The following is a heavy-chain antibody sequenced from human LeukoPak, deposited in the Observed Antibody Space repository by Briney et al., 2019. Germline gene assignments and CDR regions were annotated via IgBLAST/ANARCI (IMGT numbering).Heavy chain of an antibody. Sequence: GGSLRLSCAASGFTFSDYYMSWIRQAPGKGLEWVSYISSSGSTIYYADSVKGRFTISRDNAKNSLYLQMNSLRAEDTAVYYCARDRIGDYVAGYYYYGMDVWGQGTTVTVSS. CDR2: ISSSGSTI. D-gene: IGHD4-17*01. CDR3: ARDRIGDYVAGYYYYGMDV. J-gene: IGHJ6*02. CDR1: GFTFSDYY. V-gene: IGHV3-11*01.